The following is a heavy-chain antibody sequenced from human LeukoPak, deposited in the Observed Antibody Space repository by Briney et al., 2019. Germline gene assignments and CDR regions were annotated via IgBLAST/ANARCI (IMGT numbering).Heavy chain of an antibody. CDR2: VYHSGST. V-gene: IGHV4-39*07. CDR3: ANNDYSNYGSDY. J-gene: IGHJ4*02. D-gene: IGHD4-11*01. CDR1: GASISSESYY. Sequence: SETLSLTCTVAGASISSESYYWGWIRQPPGKGLEWIGAVYHSGSTSYNPSLKSRVTISVDTSKNQFSLTLSSVTAADTAVYYCANNDYSNYGSDYWGQGTLVTVSS.